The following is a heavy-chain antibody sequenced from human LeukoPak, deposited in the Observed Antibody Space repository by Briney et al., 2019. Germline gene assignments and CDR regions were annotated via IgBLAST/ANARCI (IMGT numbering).Heavy chain of an antibody. CDR1: GFTVSSNY. J-gene: IGHJ4*02. CDR3: AKGMGILSSYYFDY. Sequence: PGGSLRLSCAASGFTVSSNYMSWVRQAPGKGLEWVSVIYSGGSTYYADSVKGRFTISRDNSKNTLYLQMNSLRAEDTAVYYCAKGMGILSSYYFDYWGQGTLVTVSS. CDR2: IYSGGST. V-gene: IGHV3-53*01. D-gene: IGHD6-13*01.